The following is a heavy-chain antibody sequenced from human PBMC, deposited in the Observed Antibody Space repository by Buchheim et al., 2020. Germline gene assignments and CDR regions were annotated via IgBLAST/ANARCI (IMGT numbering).Heavy chain of an antibody. CDR3: ARVVNRGTYYYYGMDV. D-gene: IGHD1-14*01. V-gene: IGHV1-18*01. CDR1: GYTFSSYG. Sequence: QVQLVQSGAEVKKPGASVKVSCEASGYTFSSYGISWVRQAPGQGLEWMGWISVYNGNKNYAQKLQGRVTMTTDQSTTTAHMELSSLRSDDTAVYYCARVVNRGTYYYYGMDVWGQGTT. CDR2: ISVYNGNK. J-gene: IGHJ6*02.